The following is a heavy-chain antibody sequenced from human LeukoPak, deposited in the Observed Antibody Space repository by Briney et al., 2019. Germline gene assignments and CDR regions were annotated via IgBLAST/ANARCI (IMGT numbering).Heavy chain of an antibody. J-gene: IGHJ4*02. CDR2: IIPIFGTA. D-gene: IGHD6-13*01. CDR1: GGTFSSYA. V-gene: IGHV1-69*13. Sequence: SVKVSCKASGGTFSSYAISWVRQAPGQGLEWMGGIIPIFGTANYAQKFQGRVTITADESTSTAYMELSSLRSEDTAVYYCAKDKYWYSSSPLGDYWGQGTLVTVSS. CDR3: AKDKYWYSSSPLGDY.